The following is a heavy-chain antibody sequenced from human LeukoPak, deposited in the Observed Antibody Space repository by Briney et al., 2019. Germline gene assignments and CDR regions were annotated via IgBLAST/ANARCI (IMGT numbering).Heavy chain of an antibody. V-gene: IGHV4-39*07. CDR2: IYYSGST. CDR3: ARDGRLSSSWYGTHYGMDV. D-gene: IGHD6-13*01. J-gene: IGHJ6*02. Sequence: SETLSLTCTVSGGSISSSSYYWGWIRQPPGKGLEWIGSIYYSGSTYYNPSLKSRVTISVDTSKNQFSLKLSSVTAADTAVYYCARDGRLSSSWYGTHYGMDVWGQGTTVTVSS. CDR1: GGSISSSSYY.